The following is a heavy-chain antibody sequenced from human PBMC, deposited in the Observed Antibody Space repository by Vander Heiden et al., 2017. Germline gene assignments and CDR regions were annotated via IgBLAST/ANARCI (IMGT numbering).Heavy chain of an antibody. J-gene: IGHJ5*02. CDR2: IYWDDDK. V-gene: IGHV2-5*02. D-gene: IGHD3-22*01. CDR3: AHRGYYYDSSGYYYAWFDP. Sequence: QITLKASGPTLVKPTQTLTLTCTFSGFSLSTSGVGVGWIRQPPGKALEWLALIYWDDDKRYSPSLKSRLTITKDTSKNQVVLTMTNMDPVDTATYYCAHRGYYYDSSGYYYAWFDPWGQGTLVTVSS. CDR1: GFSLSTSGVG.